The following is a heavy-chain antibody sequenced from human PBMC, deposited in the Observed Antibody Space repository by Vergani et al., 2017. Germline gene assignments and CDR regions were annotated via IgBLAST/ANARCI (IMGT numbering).Heavy chain of an antibody. V-gene: IGHV4-31*03. CDR1: GGSISRGGYY. CDR3: ARGSSVPNYYYYGMDV. D-gene: IGHD6-13*01. J-gene: IGHJ6*02. CDR2: IYYSGST. Sequence: QLQLQESGPGLVKPSQTLSLTCTVSGGSISRGGYYWSWIRQHPGKGLEWIGYIYYSGSTYYNPSLKSRVTISVDTSKNQFSLKLSSVTAADTAVYYCARGSSVPNYYYYGMDVWGQGTMVTVSS.